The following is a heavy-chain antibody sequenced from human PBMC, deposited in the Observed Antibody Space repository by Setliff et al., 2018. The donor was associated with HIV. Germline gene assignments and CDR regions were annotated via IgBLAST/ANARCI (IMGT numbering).Heavy chain of an antibody. V-gene: IGHV4-39*01. J-gene: IGHJ4*02. CDR2: IYYRGAT. D-gene: IGHD3-22*01. CDR3: ARPYDSLYG. CDR1: GGSTSNSDFY. Sequence: SETLSLTCTVSGGSTSNSDFYWGWIRQSPGKGLEWIGSIYYRGATYYNPTLQSRVTISADTSKNQFYLKLTSVTAADTAIYYCARPYDSLYGWGQGVLVTVSS.